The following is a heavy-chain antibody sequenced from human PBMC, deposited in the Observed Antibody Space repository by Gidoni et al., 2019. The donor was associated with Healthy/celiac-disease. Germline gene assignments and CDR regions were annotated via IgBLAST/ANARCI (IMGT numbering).Heavy chain of an antibody. D-gene: IGHD2-2*01. CDR1: GGSISSGSYY. CDR3: ARDPEGYEFDY. CDR2: IYTSGST. V-gene: IGHV4-61*02. J-gene: IGHJ4*02. Sequence: QVQLQESGPGLVTPSQTLSLTCTVSGGSISSGSYYWLWIRQPAGKGLEWIGRIYTSGSTNYNPSLKSRVTISVDTSKNQFSLKLSSVTAADTAVYYCARDPEGYEFDYWGQGTLVTVSS.